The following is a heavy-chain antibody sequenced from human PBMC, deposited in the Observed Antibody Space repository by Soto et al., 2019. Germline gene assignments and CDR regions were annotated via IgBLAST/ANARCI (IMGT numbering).Heavy chain of an antibody. CDR2: IYYSGST. V-gene: IGHV4-30-4*01. J-gene: IGHJ4*02. D-gene: IGHD3-22*01. CDR1: GGSISSGDYY. CDR3: ARAPTNYYDSSGYYYFDY. Sequence: PSETLSLTCTVSGGSISSGDYYWSWIRQPPGKGLEWIGYIYYSGSTYYNPSLKSRVTISVDTSKNQFSLKLSSVTAADTAVYYCARAPTNYYDSSGYYYFDYWGQGTLVTVSS.